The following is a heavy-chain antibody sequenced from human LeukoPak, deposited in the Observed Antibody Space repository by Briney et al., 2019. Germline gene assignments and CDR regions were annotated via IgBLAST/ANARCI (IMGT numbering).Heavy chain of an antibody. J-gene: IGHJ3*01. CDR3: ARDGPSSGYYYGGRIFSYFDV. D-gene: IGHD3-22*01. Sequence: GGSLRLSCAASGVTLSTYGMYWVRQAPGKGLEWVSSITTRSTSIYYADSVKGRFTISRDNAKNSLYLQMNSLRAEDTAVYYCARDGPSSGYYYGGRIFSYFDVWGQGTMVTASS. CDR1: GVTLSTYG. V-gene: IGHV3-21*01. CDR2: ITTRSTSI.